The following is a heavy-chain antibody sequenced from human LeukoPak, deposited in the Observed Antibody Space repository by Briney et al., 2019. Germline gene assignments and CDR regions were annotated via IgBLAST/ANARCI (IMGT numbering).Heavy chain of an antibody. CDR3: AGTMVRGAQKRIYMDV. D-gene: IGHD3-10*01. V-gene: IGHV3-23*01. CDR1: GFSLSSYA. Sequence: GGSLRLSCAASGFSLSSYAMSWVRQAPGKGLEWVSAISSTDAGTYHADSVRGRFTISRDSSKNTLYLQMNSLRAEDAAVYYCAGTMVRGAQKRIYMDVWGKGTTVTISS. CDR2: ISSTDAGT. J-gene: IGHJ6*03.